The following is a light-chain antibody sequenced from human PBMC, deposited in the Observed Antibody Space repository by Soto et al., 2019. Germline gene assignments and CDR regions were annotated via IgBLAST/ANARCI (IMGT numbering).Light chain of an antibody. CDR1: QSFNSIY. J-gene: IGKJ1*01. CDR3: HQYDSWT. CDR2: GAS. Sequence: EVVITQSPATLSLSPGERATLSCRASQSFNSIYLAWYQQKPRQAPRLLIYGASTRATGIPDRFSGSGSGTDFTLTISRLEPEAFAVYYCHQYDSWTFGQGTKVDIK. V-gene: IGKV3-20*01.